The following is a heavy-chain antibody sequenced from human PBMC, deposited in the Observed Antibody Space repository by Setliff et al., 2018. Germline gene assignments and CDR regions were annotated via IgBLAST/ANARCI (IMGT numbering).Heavy chain of an antibody. V-gene: IGHV4-59*01. CDR1: GGSFTTYY. D-gene: IGHD3-22*01. J-gene: IGHJ4*02. CDR3: AREYYYARSRNFDY. CDR2: IYYSGST. Sequence: SETLSLTCTVSGGSFTTYYWSWIRQSPGKGLEWIGYIYYSGSTNYNPSLKSRVSISVDPSKNQFSLRLTSVTAADTAVYYCAREYYYARSRNFDYWGQGTLVTVSS.